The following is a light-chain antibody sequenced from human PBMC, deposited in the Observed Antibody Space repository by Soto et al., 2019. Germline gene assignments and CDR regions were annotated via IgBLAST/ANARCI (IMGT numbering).Light chain of an antibody. CDR1: QTISSY. J-gene: IGKJ1*01. CDR3: LQTYTALTCT. CDR2: DAS. V-gene: IGKV1-39*01. Sequence: DIEMTQSPSSLSASGGDRATLTCRASQTISSYLQWYQQKSGQAPRLLVYDASILHSGVPARFSGSGSGTDFTLTIISLQPEDFADYYCLQTYTALTCTFGQGTKVDIK.